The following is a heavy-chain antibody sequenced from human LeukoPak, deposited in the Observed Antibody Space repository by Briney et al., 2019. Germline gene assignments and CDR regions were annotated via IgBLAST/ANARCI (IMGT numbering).Heavy chain of an antibody. D-gene: IGHD3-22*01. Sequence: GGSLRLSCAVSGITLSNYGMSWVRQAPGKGLEWVAGISDSGGRTNYADSVKGRFTISRDNPKNTLYLQVNSLRAEDTAVYFCAKRGVVIRVILVGFHKEAYYFDSWGQGALVTVSS. V-gene: IGHV3-23*01. CDR1: GITLSNYG. CDR3: AKRGVVIRVILVGFHKEAYYFDS. CDR2: ISDSGGRT. J-gene: IGHJ4*02.